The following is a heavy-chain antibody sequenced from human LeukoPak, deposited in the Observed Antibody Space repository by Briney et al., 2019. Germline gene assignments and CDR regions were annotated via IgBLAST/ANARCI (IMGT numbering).Heavy chain of an antibody. V-gene: IGHV4-59*01. J-gene: IGHJ3*02. D-gene: IGHD3-3*01. Sequence: ASETLSLTCTVSGGSISSYYWSWIRQPPGKGLEWIGYIYYGGSTNYNPSLKSRVTISVDTSKNQFSLKLSSVTAADTAVYYCARAGGYDFWSGYQISADAFDIWGQGTMVTVSS. CDR3: ARAGGYDFWSGYQISADAFDI. CDR2: IYYGGST. CDR1: GGSISSYY.